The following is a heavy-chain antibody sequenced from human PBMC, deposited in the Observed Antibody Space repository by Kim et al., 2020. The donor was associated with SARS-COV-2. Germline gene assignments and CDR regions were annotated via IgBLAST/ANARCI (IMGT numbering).Heavy chain of an antibody. CDR2: IYYSGST. V-gene: IGHV4-31*03. J-gene: IGHJ4*02. D-gene: IGHD5-12*01. Sequence: SETLSLTCTVSGGSISSGGYYWSWIRQHPGKGLEWIGYIYYSGSTYYNPSLKSRVTISVDTSKNQFSLKLSSVTAADTAVYYCASGLRWLQFVDYWGQGTLVTVSS. CDR1: GGSISSGGYY. CDR3: ASGLRWLQFVDY.